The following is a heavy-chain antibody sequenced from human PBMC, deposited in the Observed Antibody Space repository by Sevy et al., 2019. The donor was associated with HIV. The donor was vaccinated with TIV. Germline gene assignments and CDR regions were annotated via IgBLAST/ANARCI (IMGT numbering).Heavy chain of an antibody. CDR1: GFNVNDIY. Sequence: GGSLRLSCAASGFNVNDIYINWVRQAPGKGLEWVSVMYSGGGTYYADSVKGRFTISRDDSKNTLYLQMSSLRVEDAAVYYCARDWGVGNYRAMDVLGPGTTVTVSS. V-gene: IGHV3-53*01. D-gene: IGHD3-16*01. CDR2: MYSGGGT. J-gene: IGHJ6*02. CDR3: ARDWGVGNYRAMDV.